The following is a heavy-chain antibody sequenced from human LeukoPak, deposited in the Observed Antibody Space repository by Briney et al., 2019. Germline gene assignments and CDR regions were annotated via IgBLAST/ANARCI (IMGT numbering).Heavy chain of an antibody. Sequence: GGSLRLSCAASGFTFSSYGIHWVRQAPGKGLEWVTFIGYDGRNKYYADSVKGRFTISRDNAKNSLYLQMNSLRAEDTAVYYCARGPMTTVTTHPYWYFDLWGRGTLVTVSS. V-gene: IGHV3-30*02. J-gene: IGHJ2*01. CDR2: IGYDGRNK. CDR3: ARGPMTTVTTHPYWYFDL. D-gene: IGHD4-17*01. CDR1: GFTFSSYG.